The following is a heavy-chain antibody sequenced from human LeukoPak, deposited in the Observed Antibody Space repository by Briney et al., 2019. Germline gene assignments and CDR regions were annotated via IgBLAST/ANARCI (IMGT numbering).Heavy chain of an antibody. V-gene: IGHV1-18*01. J-gene: IGHJ4*02. Sequence: ASVKVSCKASGYTFTSYGISWVRQAPGRGLEWMGWISAYNGNTNYAQKLQGRVTMTTDTSTSTAYMELRSLRSDDTAVYYCARDGLRIAVAGTLDYWGQGTLVTVSS. CDR3: ARDGLRIAVAGTLDY. CDR1: GYTFTSYG. D-gene: IGHD6-19*01. CDR2: ISAYNGNT.